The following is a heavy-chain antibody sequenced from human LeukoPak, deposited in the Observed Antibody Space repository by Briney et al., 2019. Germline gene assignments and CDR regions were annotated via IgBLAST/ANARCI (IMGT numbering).Heavy chain of an antibody. J-gene: IGHJ4*02. CDR2: INAGNGNT. V-gene: IGHV1-3*01. CDR3: ATGPIYGGKIDY. D-gene: IGHD4-23*01. Sequence: ASVKVSCKASGYTFTSYAMHWVRQAPGQRLEWMGWINAGNGNTKYSQKFQGRVTITADTSTDTAYMELSSLRSEDTAVYYCATGPIYGGKIDYWGQGTLVTVSS. CDR1: GYTFTSYA.